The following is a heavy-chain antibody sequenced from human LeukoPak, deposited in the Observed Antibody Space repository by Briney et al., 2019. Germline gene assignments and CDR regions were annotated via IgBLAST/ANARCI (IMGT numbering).Heavy chain of an antibody. D-gene: IGHD3-10*01. CDR2: ISSSGSTI. CDR3: AREGVTMVRGVIMPGYFDY. Sequence: GGSLRLSCAASGFXFSSYEMNWVRQAPGKGLEWVSNISSSGSTIYYADSVKGRYTISRDNAKYSLYLQMNSLRAEDTAVYYCAREGVTMVRGVIMPGYFDYWGQGTLVTVSS. V-gene: IGHV3-48*03. CDR1: GFXFSSYE. J-gene: IGHJ4*02.